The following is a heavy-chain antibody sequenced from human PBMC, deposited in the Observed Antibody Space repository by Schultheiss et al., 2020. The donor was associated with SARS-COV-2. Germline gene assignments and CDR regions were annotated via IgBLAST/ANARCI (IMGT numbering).Heavy chain of an antibody. J-gene: IGHJ4*02. D-gene: IGHD3-10*01. CDR1: GFTFSSYG. V-gene: IGHV3-30*03. CDR3: ARVSRARITIVGCGVFDY. CDR2: ISNDGSKK. Sequence: GGSLRLSCAASGFTFSSYGMHWVRQAPGKGLEWVAIISNDGSKKYYADSVKGRFTISRDNSRNTLYLQMNSLRAEDTAVYYCARVSRARITIVGCGVFDYWGQGTLVTVSS.